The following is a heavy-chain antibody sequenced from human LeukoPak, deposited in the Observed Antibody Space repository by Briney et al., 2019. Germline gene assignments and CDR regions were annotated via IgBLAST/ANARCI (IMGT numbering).Heavy chain of an antibody. CDR3: ARAIKVATTYFDY. CDR2: ISSSSSYI. CDR1: GFTFSSYS. D-gene: IGHD5-12*01. Sequence: GGSLRLSCAASGFTFSSYSMNWVRQAPGRGLEWVSSISSSSSYIYYADSVKGRFTISRDNAKNSLYLQMNSLRAEDTAVYYCARAIKVATTYFDYWGQGTLVTVSS. J-gene: IGHJ4*02. V-gene: IGHV3-21*01.